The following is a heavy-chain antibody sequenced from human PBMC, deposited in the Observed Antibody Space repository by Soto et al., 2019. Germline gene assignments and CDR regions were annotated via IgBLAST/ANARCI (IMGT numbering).Heavy chain of an antibody. D-gene: IGHD4-4*01. Sequence: GGSLRLSCAASGFTFSSYSMNWVRQAPGKGLEWVSSISGSGNYTHYADFLRGRLTISRDNAKTSLYLQMNSLRAEDTAVYYCAREGINNYNEYYFDSWGQGTVVTVSS. CDR1: GFTFSSYS. V-gene: IGHV3-21*01. CDR2: ISGSGNYT. CDR3: AREGINNYNEYYFDS. J-gene: IGHJ4*02.